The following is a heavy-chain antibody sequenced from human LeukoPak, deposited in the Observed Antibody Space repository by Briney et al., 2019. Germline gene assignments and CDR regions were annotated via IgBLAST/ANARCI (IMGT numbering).Heavy chain of an antibody. J-gene: IGHJ4*02. V-gene: IGHV3-21*01. Sequence: AGGSLRLSCAASGFTFSRYNMNWVRQAPGKGLEWVSSISSGSSYIYYADSVKGRFTISRDNAKNSLYLQMNSLRAEDTAVYYCARDGGGSFDYWGQGTLVTVSS. D-gene: IGHD3-16*01. CDR3: ARDGGGSFDY. CDR1: GFTFSRYN. CDR2: ISSGSSYI.